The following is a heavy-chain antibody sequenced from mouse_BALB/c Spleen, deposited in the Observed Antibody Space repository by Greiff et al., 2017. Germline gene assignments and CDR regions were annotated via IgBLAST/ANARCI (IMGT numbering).Heavy chain of an antibody. J-gene: IGHJ4*01. Sequence: VQLVESGPGLVAPSQSLSITCTVSGFSLTSYGVHWVRQPPGKGLEWLGVIWAGGSTNYNSALMSRLSISKDNSKSQVFLKMNSLQTDDTAMYYCAREVFYAMDYWGQGASVTVSS. V-gene: IGHV2-9*02. CDR1: GFSLTSYG. CDR3: AREVFYAMDY. CDR2: IWAGGST.